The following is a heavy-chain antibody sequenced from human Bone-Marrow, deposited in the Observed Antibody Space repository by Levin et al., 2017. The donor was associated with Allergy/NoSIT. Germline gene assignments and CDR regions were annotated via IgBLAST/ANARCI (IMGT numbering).Heavy chain of an antibody. V-gene: IGHV1-18*01. CDR1: GYTFTTYG. D-gene: IGHD3-3*01. CDR3: ARSPRNGLLSDYYPQDDY. CDR2: ISAYNGDT. Sequence: GESLKISCKTSGYTFTTYGITWVRQAPGQGLEWMGWISAYNGDTNYAQRLQGRVTMTTDTFTSTAYMEVRGLSSDDTAVYYCARSPRNGLLSDYYPQDDYWGQGTLVTVSS. J-gene: IGHJ4*02.